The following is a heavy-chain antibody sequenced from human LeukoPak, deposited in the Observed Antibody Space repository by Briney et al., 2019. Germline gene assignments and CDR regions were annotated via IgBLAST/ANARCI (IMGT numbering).Heavy chain of an antibody. Sequence: SQTLSLTCAISGDSVSSTSVAWNWIRQSPSRGLEWLGRTYSGSKWYNDYAVSVKSRITINPDTSKNQFSLQLNSVTPEDTAVYYCARGVQPLHESDAFDIWGQGTMVTVSS. CDR2: TYSGSKWYN. J-gene: IGHJ3*02. V-gene: IGHV6-1*01. CDR3: ARGVQPLHESDAFDI. D-gene: IGHD2-2*01. CDR1: GDSVSSTSVA.